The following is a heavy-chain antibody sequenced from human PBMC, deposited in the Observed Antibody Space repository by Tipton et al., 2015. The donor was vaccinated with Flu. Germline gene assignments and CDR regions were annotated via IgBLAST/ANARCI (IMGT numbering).Heavy chain of an antibody. CDR3: ARDILANDAFDV. CDR2: INQDVSEK. V-gene: IGHV3-7*03. CDR1: GFTFRSYW. J-gene: IGHJ3*01. Sequence: SLRLSCAASGFTFRSYWMSWVRQAPGKGLEWVANINQDVSEKYYVDSVKGRFTISRDNAKNSVYLEMNSLRGEDTAVYYCARDILANDAFDVWGQGTMVTVSS. D-gene: IGHD3-3*02.